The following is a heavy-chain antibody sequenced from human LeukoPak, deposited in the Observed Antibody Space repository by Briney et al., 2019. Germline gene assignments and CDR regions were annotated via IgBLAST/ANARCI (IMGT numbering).Heavy chain of an antibody. CDR3: ARGPFTTPQYFDY. V-gene: IGHV3-30-3*01. D-gene: IGHD1-1*01. CDR2: ISYDGSNK. Sequence: PGGSLRLSCAASGFTFSSYAMHWVRQAPGKGLEWVAVISYDGSNKYYADSVKGRFTISRDNSKNTLYLQMNSLRAEDTAVYYCARGPFTTPQYFDYWGQGTLVTVSS. CDR1: GFTFSSYA. J-gene: IGHJ4*02.